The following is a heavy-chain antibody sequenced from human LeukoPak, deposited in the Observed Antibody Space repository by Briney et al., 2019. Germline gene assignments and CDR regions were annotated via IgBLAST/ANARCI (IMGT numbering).Heavy chain of an antibody. CDR3: ARATRGTIFGVVITPQYYYSMDV. CDR1: GFTFSSYS. Sequence: PGGSLRLSCAASGFTFSSYSMNWVRQAPGKGLEWVSFISSSSSYIYYADSVKGRFTISRDNAKNSLYLQMNSLRAEDTAVYYCARATRGTIFGVVITPQYYYSMDVWGQGTTVTVSS. J-gene: IGHJ6*02. D-gene: IGHD3-3*01. V-gene: IGHV3-21*01. CDR2: ISSSSSYI.